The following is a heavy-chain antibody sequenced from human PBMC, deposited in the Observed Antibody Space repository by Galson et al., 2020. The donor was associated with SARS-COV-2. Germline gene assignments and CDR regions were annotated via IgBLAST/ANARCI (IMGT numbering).Heavy chain of an antibody. Sequence: ASETLCLTCTVSGGSISSYYWSWIRQPPGKGLEWIGYIYYSGSTNYNPSLKSRVTISVDTSKNQFSLKLSSVTAADTAVYYCASDYYDSSGYYYVPEFDYWGQGTLVTVSS. D-gene: IGHD3-22*01. V-gene: IGHV4-59*01. CDR3: ASDYYDSSGYYYVPEFDY. J-gene: IGHJ4*02. CDR2: IYYSGST. CDR1: GGSISSYY.